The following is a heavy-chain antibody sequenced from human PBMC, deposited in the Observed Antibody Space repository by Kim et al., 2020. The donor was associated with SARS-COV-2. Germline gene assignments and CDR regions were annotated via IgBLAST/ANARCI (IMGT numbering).Heavy chain of an antibody. J-gene: IGHJ1*01. V-gene: IGHV3-7*03. Sequence: GGSLRLSCAASGFTFGSYWMTWVRQAPGKGLEWVANIKQDGTQQYYVDSVRGRFTVFRDGANMYLQMNSLRAEDTAVYYCARTLTGTTESFEYWGRGTLVTVSS. CDR3: ARTLTGTTESFEY. D-gene: IGHD3-9*01. CDR2: IKQDGTQQ. CDR1: GFTFGSYW.